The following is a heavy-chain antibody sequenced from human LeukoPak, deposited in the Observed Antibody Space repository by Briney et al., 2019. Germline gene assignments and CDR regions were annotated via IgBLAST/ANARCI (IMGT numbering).Heavy chain of an antibody. J-gene: IGHJ6*02. D-gene: IGHD3-10*01. CDR3: VRDYYGSGTYQGNYYYGMDV. V-gene: IGHV3-23*01. CDR1: GFTFRQYA. Sequence: GSLRLSCAASGFTFRQYAMSWVRQAPGKGLEWVSGISGSGDDTYYTDSVKGRFTISRDNSNNTMYLQMNNLRSEDTAVYFCVRDYYGSGTYQGNYYYGMDVWGHGTTVTVSS. CDR2: ISGSGDDT.